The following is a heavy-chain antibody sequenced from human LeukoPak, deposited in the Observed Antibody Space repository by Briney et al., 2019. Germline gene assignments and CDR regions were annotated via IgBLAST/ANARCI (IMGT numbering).Heavy chain of an antibody. Sequence: PSETLSLTCTVSGGSISSYYWSWIRQPPGKGLEWIGYIYCSGSTNYNPSLKSRVTISVDTSKNQFSLKLSSVTAADTAVYYCARHPPSSYYYDSSGYYRNKNWFDPWGQGTLVTVSS. V-gene: IGHV4-59*08. CDR3: ARHPPSSYYYDSSGYYRNKNWFDP. J-gene: IGHJ5*02. CDR1: GGSISSYY. CDR2: IYCSGST. D-gene: IGHD3-22*01.